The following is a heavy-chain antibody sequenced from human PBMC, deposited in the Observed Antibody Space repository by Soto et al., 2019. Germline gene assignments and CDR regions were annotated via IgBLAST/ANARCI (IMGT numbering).Heavy chain of an antibody. CDR2: IIPIFGTA. D-gene: IGHD3-10*01. Sequence: QVQLVQSGAEVKKPGSSVKVSCKASGGTFSSYAISWVRQAPGQGLEWMGGIIPIFGTANYAQKFQGRVTITADESRSPAYMELRSLRSEDTAVYYCARATPMVRAYYGRDVWGQGTPVTVSS. CDR1: GGTFSSYA. CDR3: ARATPMVRAYYGRDV. J-gene: IGHJ6*01. V-gene: IGHV1-69*01.